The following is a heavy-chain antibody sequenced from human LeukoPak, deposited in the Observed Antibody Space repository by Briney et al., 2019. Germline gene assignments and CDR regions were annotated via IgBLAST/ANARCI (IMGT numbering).Heavy chain of an antibody. Sequence: PGGSLRLSCAASGFTFGSYWMGWVRQAPGKGPMWVSRISPDGSRIRYAESVNGRFTISRDNAKNTLYVQMNSLRVEDTAVYYCVRDGQQLAFDIWGQGTMVSVSS. D-gene: IGHD6-13*01. CDR3: VRDGQQLAFDI. CDR1: GFTFGSYW. J-gene: IGHJ3*02. V-gene: IGHV3-74*01. CDR2: ISPDGSRI.